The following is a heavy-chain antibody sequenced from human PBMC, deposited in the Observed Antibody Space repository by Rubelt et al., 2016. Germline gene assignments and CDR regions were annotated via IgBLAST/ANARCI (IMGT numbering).Heavy chain of an antibody. J-gene: IGHJ6*02. CDR3: ARGGDMDV. D-gene: IGHD3-16*01. Sequence: GSGGGLVQPGGSLRLSCAVSGFSFSTYWMRWVRQAPGKGLVWVSHINTDGKSTNYADSVKGRFTISRDNAKNTLYLHMNSLRPEDTAVYYCARGGDMDVWGQGTTVTV. CDR1: GFSFSTYW. CDR2: INTDGKST. V-gene: IGHV3-74*01.